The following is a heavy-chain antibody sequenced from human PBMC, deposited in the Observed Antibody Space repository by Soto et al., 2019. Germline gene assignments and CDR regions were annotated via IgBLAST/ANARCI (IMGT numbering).Heavy chain of an antibody. V-gene: IGHV3-7*03. CDR3: ARVRDNDYETDY. CDR1: GVIFGSDG. J-gene: IGHJ4*02. D-gene: IGHD4-17*01. CDR2: IKRDESGK. Sequence: PWGSLRLSCTASGVIFGSDGMTWGRHGPGKGLRLVANIKRDESGKNYVDLVKSRFTISKDNADNSVFLDMNNVRVDDTATYYCARVRDNDYETDYWGQGALVTVSS.